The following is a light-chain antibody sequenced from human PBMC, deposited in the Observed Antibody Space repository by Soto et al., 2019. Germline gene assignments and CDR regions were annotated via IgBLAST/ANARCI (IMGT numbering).Light chain of an antibody. CDR1: QGIRDA. CDR3: LQLNSYPLT. J-gene: IGKJ1*01. Sequence: DIQMTQSPSSLSASVGDRVTITCRASQGIRDALGWYQQKPGKAPKRLIYAASSVQSGVPSGFSGSGSGTEVTLTISGRQPEDFATYYCLQLNSYPLTFGQGTKVEIK. CDR2: AAS. V-gene: IGKV1-17*01.